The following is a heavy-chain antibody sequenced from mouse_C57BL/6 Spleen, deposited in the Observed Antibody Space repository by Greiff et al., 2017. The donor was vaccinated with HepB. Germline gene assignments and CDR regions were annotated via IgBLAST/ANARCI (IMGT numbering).Heavy chain of an antibody. D-gene: IGHD3-2*02. Sequence: EVKLMESGGGLVQPGGSLKLSCAASGFTFSDYYMYWVRQTPEKRLEWVAYISNGGGSTYYPDTVKGRFTISRDNAKNTLYLQMSRLKSEDTAMYYCARQLRLQAMDYWGQGTSVTVSS. V-gene: IGHV5-12*01. J-gene: IGHJ4*01. CDR1: GFTFSDYY. CDR3: ARQLRLQAMDY. CDR2: ISNGGGST.